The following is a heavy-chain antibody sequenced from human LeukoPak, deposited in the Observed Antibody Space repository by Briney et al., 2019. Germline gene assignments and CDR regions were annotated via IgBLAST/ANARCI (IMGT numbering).Heavy chain of an antibody. CDR2: IYPGDSDT. J-gene: IGHJ5*02. CDR3: ARFEGGEHSSSNWFDP. V-gene: IGHV5-51*01. Sequence: GESLKSSCKGSGYIFTSYWIAWVRQMPGKGLEWMGIIYPGDSDTRYSPSFQGQVTISADKSINIAYLQWSSLKASDTAMYYCARFEGGEHSSSNWFDPWGQGTLVTVSS. D-gene: IGHD6-6*01. CDR1: GYIFTSYW.